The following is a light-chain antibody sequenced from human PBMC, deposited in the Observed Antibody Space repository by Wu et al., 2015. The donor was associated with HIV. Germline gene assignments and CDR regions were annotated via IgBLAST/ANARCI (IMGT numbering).Light chain of an antibody. J-gene: IGKJ5*01. CDR3: QQHTNWPLT. CDR2: AAS. CDR1: QSVSNN. Sequence: EIVMTQSPATLSVSPGERATLSCRASQSVSNNLAWYQQIPGQPPRLLIYAASLKATGIPARFSGRGSGTDFSLIISSLEPEDSAVYYCQQHTNWPLTFGQGTRLEIK. V-gene: IGKV3D-15*01.